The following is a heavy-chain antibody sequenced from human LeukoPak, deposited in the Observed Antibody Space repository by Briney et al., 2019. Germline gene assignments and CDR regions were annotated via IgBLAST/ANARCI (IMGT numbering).Heavy chain of an antibody. D-gene: IGHD6-19*01. CDR1: GGSISTSSYY. V-gene: IGHV4-39*01. J-gene: IGHJ4*02. Sequence: NTSETLSLPCTVSGGSISTSSYYWGWIRQSPGKGLEWIGSIYYSVTPYYNPSLKSRVTISVDTPKNRFSLKLSSVTAADTAMYYCARHRRHWLVRLFDYWGQGIMVTVSS. CDR2: IYYSVTP. CDR3: ARHRRHWLVRLFDY.